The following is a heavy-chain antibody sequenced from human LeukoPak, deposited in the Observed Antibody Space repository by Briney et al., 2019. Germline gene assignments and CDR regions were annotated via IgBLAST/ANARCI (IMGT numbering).Heavy chain of an antibody. J-gene: IGHJ5*02. CDR3: ARQIYYFDSSGQGWFDP. D-gene: IGHD3-22*01. Sequence: GESLKIPCKGSGYTFTSYWITWVRQKPGKGLEWMGKIDPNDGYTQYSPSFEGHVSFSADKSNSTAYLQWSSLKASDTAMYYCARQIYYFDSSGQGWFDPWGQGTLVAVSS. CDR2: IDPNDGYT. V-gene: IGHV5-10-1*01. CDR1: GYTFTSYW.